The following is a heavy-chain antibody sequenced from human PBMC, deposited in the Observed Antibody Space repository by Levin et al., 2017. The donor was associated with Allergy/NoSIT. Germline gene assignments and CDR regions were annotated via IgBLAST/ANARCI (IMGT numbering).Heavy chain of an antibody. D-gene: IGHD3-10*01. CDR2: ITSDGTNK. CDR1: GLSFSDYG. V-gene: IGHV3-30*03. CDR3: ASRGSFYH. J-gene: IGHJ4*02. Sequence: GGSLRLSCSASGLSFSDYGMHWVRQAPDSGLEWVTLITSDGTNKLYADSVKGRFIVSRDNSRNLLFLQPNSLRPQDTAVYYCASRGSFYHCGQGTLVTVSS.